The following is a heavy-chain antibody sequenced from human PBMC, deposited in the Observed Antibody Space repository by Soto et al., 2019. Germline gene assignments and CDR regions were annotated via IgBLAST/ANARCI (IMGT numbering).Heavy chain of an antibody. V-gene: IGHV1-18*01. D-gene: IGHD4-17*01. J-gene: IGHJ5*02. Sequence: QVPLVQSGAEGKKPGASVKVSCKASGYTFTSYGISWVRQAPGQGLEWMGWISAYNGNTNYAQKLQGRVTMTTDTSTSTAYMELRSLRSDDTAVYYCARVSLTTVTTRWFDPWGQGTLVTVSS. CDR1: GYTFTSYG. CDR2: ISAYNGNT. CDR3: ARVSLTTVTTRWFDP.